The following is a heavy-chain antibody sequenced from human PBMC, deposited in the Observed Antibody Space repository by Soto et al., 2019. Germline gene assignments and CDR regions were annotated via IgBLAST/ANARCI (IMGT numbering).Heavy chain of an antibody. CDR1: GYTFNSYA. Sequence: ASVKVSCKASGYTFNSYAMDWVRQATGQRLEWMGWINAGNGNTKYSQKFQGRVTITRDTSASTAYMELSSLRSEDTAVYYCARLGRWLQALDSWGQGTLVTVSS. D-gene: IGHD5-12*01. J-gene: IGHJ4*02. CDR2: INAGNGNT. V-gene: IGHV1-3*01. CDR3: ARLGRWLQALDS.